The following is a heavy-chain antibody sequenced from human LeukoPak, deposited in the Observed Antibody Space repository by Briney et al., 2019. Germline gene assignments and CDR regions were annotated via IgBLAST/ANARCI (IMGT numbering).Heavy chain of an antibody. CDR1: GFTFSSYS. D-gene: IGHD2-15*01. V-gene: IGHV3-21*04. CDR3: ASSGGSCCNWFDP. CDR2: ISSSSSYI. Sequence: GGSLRLSCAASGFTFSSYSMNWVRQAPGKGLEWVSSISSSSSYIYYADSVKGRFTISRDNSKNTLYLQMNSLRAEDTAVYYCASSGGSCCNWFDPWGQGTLVTVSS. J-gene: IGHJ5*02.